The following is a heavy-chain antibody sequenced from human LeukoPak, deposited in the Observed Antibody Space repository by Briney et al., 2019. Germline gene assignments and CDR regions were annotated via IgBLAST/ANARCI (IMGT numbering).Heavy chain of an antibody. Sequence: SETLSLTCAVYGGSFSTYYWSWIRQPPGKGLEWIGEINHSGNTNYNPSLKSRVTISVDTSKNQFSLELSSVTAADTAVYYCAPKAGTVNWFDPWGQGTLVTVSS. D-gene: IGHD6-13*01. CDR2: INHSGNT. J-gene: IGHJ5*02. V-gene: IGHV4-34*01. CDR1: GGSFSTYY. CDR3: APKAGTVNWFDP.